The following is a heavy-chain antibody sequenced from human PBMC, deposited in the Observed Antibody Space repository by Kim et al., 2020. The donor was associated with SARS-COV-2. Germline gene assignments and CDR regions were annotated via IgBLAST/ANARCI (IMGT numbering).Heavy chain of an antibody. Sequence: SVKVSCKASGGTFSSYAISWVRQAPGQGLEWMGGIIPIFGTANYAQKFQGRVTITADESTSTAYMELSSLRSEDTAVYYCATTNFGYSYGHAGGYYFDYWGQGTLVTVSS. CDR1: GGTFSSYA. D-gene: IGHD5-18*01. J-gene: IGHJ4*02. V-gene: IGHV1-69*13. CDR3: ATTNFGYSYGHAGGYYFDY. CDR2: IIPIFGTA.